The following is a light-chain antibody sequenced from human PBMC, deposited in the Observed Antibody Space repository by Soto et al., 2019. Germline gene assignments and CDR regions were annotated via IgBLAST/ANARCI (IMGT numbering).Light chain of an antibody. Sequence: EIVLTQSPATLSLSPGERATLSCRASQSVSSYLAWYQQKPGQAPRLLIYDASTRVTGIPARFSGSGSGTDFTITISSLEPEDFAVYYCQQRSNWPPDTFGQGTKLEIK. CDR2: DAS. CDR3: QQRSNWPPDT. CDR1: QSVSSY. J-gene: IGKJ2*01. V-gene: IGKV3-11*01.